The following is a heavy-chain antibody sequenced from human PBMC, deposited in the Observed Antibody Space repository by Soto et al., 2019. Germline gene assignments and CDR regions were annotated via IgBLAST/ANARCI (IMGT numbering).Heavy chain of an antibody. CDR2: ISDSGGTA. D-gene: IGHD2-2*02. V-gene: IGHV3-23*01. CDR1: GFTFNTYA. CDR3: EKDGCSSTSCYNFDS. Sequence: GGSLRLSCAASGFTFNTYAMSWVRQAPGKGLEWVSAISDSGGTAFHADPVKGRFTISRENSKSTLYLQMSGLRAEDTAVYYCEKDGCSSTSCYNFDSWGQGTLVTVYS. J-gene: IGHJ4*02.